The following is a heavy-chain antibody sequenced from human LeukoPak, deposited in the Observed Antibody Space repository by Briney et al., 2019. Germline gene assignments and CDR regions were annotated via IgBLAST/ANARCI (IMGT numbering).Heavy chain of an antibody. CDR1: GFTFSSYP. CDR3: ARHSRGSPIDD. D-gene: IGHD2-15*01. V-gene: IGHV3-23*01. J-gene: IGHJ4*02. Sequence: PGGSLRLACAASGFTFSSYPMSWVRQAPGKGLEWVSAISASGGSIYYADSVKGRFTISRDSSKNTLYLQMNSLSAEDTAVYYCARHSRGSPIDDWGQGTLVTVSS. CDR2: ISASGGSI.